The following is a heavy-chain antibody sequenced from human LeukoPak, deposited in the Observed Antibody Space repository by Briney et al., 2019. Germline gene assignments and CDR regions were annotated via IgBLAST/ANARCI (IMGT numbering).Heavy chain of an antibody. CDR2: ISGSGGST. CDR1: GFTFSNYA. Sequence: GGSQRLSCAASGFTFSNYAMSRVRQAPGKGLEWLSTISGSGGSTYYADSVKGRFTISRDNSKNTVYLQMKSLRVEATAVYYCAKGLSAAGDYYFDYWGQGALVTVSS. CDR3: AKGLSAAGDYYFDY. D-gene: IGHD2-21*01. J-gene: IGHJ4*02. V-gene: IGHV3-23*01.